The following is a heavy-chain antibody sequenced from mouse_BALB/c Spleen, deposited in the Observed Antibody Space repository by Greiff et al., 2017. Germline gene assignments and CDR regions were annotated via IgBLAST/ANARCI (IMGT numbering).Heavy chain of an antibody. CDR2: IDPETGGT. J-gene: IGHJ2*01. V-gene: IGHV1-15*01. CDR3: TRGITAGVGDFDY. D-gene: IGHD1-1*01. CDR1: GYTFTDYE. Sequence: QVHVKQSGAELVRPGASVTLSCKASGYTFTDYEMHWVKQTPVHGLEWIGAIDPETGGTAYNQKFKGKATLTADKSSSTAYMELRSLTSEDSAVYYCTRGITAGVGDFDYWGQGTTLTVSS.